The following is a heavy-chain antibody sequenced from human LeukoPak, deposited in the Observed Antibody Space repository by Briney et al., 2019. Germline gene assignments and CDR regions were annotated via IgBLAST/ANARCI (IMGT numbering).Heavy chain of an antibody. CDR1: GYSISSGYY. CDR3: ARDDIVVVPAAILYNWFDP. Sequence: SETLSLTCTVSGYSISSGYYWGWIRPPPGKGLEWIGSIYHSGSTYYNPSLKSRVTISVDTSKNQSSLKLSSVTAADTAVYYCARDDIVVVPAAILYNWFDPWGQGTLVTVSS. CDR2: IYHSGST. J-gene: IGHJ5*02. D-gene: IGHD2-2*01. V-gene: IGHV4-38-2*02.